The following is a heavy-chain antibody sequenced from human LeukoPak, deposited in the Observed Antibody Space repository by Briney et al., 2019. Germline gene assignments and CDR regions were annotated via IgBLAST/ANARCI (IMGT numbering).Heavy chain of an antibody. CDR2: IIPIFGTA. CDR1: GGTFSSYA. D-gene: IGHD1/OR15-1a*01. CDR3: ARSLENSHYYYGMDV. Sequence: SVKVSCKASGGTFSSYAISWVRQVPGQGLEWMGGIIPIFGTANYAQKFQGRVTITADESTSTAYMELSSLRSEDTAVYYCARSLENSHYYYGMDVWGQGTTVTVSS. J-gene: IGHJ6*02. V-gene: IGHV1-69*01.